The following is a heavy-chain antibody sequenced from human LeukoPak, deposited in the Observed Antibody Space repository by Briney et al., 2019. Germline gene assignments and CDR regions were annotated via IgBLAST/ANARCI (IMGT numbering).Heavy chain of an antibody. Sequence: SETLSLTCAVYGGSFSGYYWSWIRQPPGKGLEWIGEINHSGSTNYNPSLKSRVTISVDTSKNQFSLKLSSVTAADTAVYYCAREPLGYSSSWYHRRDFDYWGQGTLVTVSS. CDR3: AREPLGYSSSWYHRRDFDY. D-gene: IGHD6-13*01. CDR1: GGSFSGYY. J-gene: IGHJ4*02. CDR2: INHSGST. V-gene: IGHV4-34*01.